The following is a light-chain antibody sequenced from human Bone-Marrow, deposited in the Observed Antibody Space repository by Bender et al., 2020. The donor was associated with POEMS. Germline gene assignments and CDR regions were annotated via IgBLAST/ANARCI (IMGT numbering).Light chain of an antibody. Sequence: SYELTQPPSVSVSPGQTARITCSGDALPNKYAFWYRQKSGQAPVLVIYEDNRRPSGIPERFSGSTSGTKATLTISEAQVEDEADYYCYSIDRPRTPGGVFGGGTKLAVL. CDR2: EDN. V-gene: IGLV3-10*01. CDR1: ALPNKY. J-gene: IGLJ2*01. CDR3: YSIDRPRTPGGV.